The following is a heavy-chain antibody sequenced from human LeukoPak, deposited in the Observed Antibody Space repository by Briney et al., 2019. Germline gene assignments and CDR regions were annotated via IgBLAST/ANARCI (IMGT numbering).Heavy chain of an antibody. CDR2: IKEDGSEN. J-gene: IGHJ4*02. CDR3: ARDRQYWEPLDY. V-gene: IGHV3-7*01. CDR1: GFTFNTYW. Sequence: GGSLRLSCAASGFTFNTYWMSWVRQAPGRGLEWVANIKEDGSENHYVDSVKGRFTISRDNAKNSLYLQMSNLRAEDTAVYYCARDRQYWEPLDYWGQGTLVTVSS. D-gene: IGHD1-26*01.